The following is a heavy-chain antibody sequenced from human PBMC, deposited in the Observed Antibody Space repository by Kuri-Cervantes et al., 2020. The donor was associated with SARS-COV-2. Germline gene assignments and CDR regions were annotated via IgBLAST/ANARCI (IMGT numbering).Heavy chain of an antibody. CDR1: GGSISSYY. CDR2: IYTSGST. J-gene: IGHJ5*02. V-gene: IGHV4-4*07. D-gene: IGHD3-9*01. CDR3: ARDTYYDILTGYSPLGFDP. Sequence: SETLSLTCTVSGGSISSYYWSWIRQPAGKGLEWIGRIYTSGSTNYNPSLKSRDTMSVDASKNQFSLKLSSVTAADTAVYYCARDTYYDILTGYSPLGFDPWGQGTLVTVSS.